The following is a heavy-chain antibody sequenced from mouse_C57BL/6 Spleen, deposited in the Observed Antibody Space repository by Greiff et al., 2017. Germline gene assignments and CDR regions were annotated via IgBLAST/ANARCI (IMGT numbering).Heavy chain of an antibody. J-gene: IGHJ3*01. V-gene: IGHV14-1*01. CDR1: GFNIKDYY. Sequence: VQLQQSGAELVRPGASVKLSCTASGFNIKDYYMHWVKQRPEPGLEWIGRIDPEDGDTEYAPKFQGKATMTADTSSNTAYLQLSSLTSEDTAVYYCTTGYGNYVSFAYWGQGTLVTVSA. CDR2: IDPEDGDT. D-gene: IGHD2-10*02. CDR3: TTGYGNYVSFAY.